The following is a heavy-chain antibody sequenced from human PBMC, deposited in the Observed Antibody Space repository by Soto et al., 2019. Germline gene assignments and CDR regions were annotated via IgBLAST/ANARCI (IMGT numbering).Heavy chain of an antibody. CDR1: GFTFSSYA. CDR2: ISGSGGST. D-gene: IGHD6-19*01. V-gene: IGHV3-23*01. CDR3: AKARQWRQYSYYMDV. J-gene: IGHJ6*03. Sequence: EVQLLESGGGLVQPGGSLRLSCAASGFTFSSYAMSWVRQAPGKGLEWVSAISGSGGSTYYADSVKGRFTISGDNSKNTLYPKMNSLRAEDTAVYYCAKARQWRQYSYYMDVWGKGTTVTVSS.